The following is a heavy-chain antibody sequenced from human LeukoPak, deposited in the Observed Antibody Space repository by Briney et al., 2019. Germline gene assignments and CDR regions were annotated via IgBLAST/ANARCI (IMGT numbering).Heavy chain of an antibody. CDR3: AKDKDFWSGYDY. J-gene: IGHJ4*02. V-gene: IGHV3-30*18. CDR1: GFTFSSYG. CDR2: ISHDGSNK. Sequence: GGSLRLSCAASGFTFSSYGMHWVRQAPGKGLEWVAVISHDGSNKYYADSVKGRFTISRDNSKNTLYLQMNSLRAEDTAVYYCAKDKDFWSGYDYWGQGTLVTVSS. D-gene: IGHD3-3*01.